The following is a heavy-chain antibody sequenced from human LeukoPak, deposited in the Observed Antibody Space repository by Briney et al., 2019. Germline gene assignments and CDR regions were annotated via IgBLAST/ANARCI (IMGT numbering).Heavy chain of an antibody. D-gene: IGHD1/OR15-1a*01. J-gene: IGHJ4*02. Sequence: PSETLSLTCTVSGGSINYYSWSWIRQPPGKGLEWIGYIYHSGSTYYNPSLKSRVTISVDRSKNQFSLKLSSVTAADTAVYYCARDTRTATANVWGQGTLVTVSS. CDR2: IYHSGST. CDR3: ARDTRTATANV. CDR1: GGSINYYS. V-gene: IGHV4-30-2*01.